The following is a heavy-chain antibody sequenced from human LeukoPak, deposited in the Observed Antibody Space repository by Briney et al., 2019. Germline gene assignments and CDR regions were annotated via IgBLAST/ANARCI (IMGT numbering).Heavy chain of an antibody. CDR3: VRDYDSSVPQKDYLDF. CDR2: IIPMNGGV. Sequence: ASVTVSCKALGGTFSSYAISWVRQAPGQGLEWMGRIIPMNGGVDSAQRFQGRLTITADKSTGTAFMELSSLRSDDTGLYFCVRDYDSSVPQKDYLDFWGQGTLVTVAS. D-gene: IGHD3-22*01. CDR1: GGTFSSYA. V-gene: IGHV1-69*04. J-gene: IGHJ4*02.